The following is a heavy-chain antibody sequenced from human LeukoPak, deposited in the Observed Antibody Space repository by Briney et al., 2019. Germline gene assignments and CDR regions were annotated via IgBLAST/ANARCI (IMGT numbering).Heavy chain of an antibody. CDR3: AREGHLSGYYFPDY. CDR1: GYTFTGYY. V-gene: IGHV1-2*06. CDR2: IDPNSGGT. D-gene: IGHD3-22*01. Sequence: ASVKVSCKASGYTFTGYYMHWVRQAPGQGLEWMGRIDPNSGGTNYAQKFQGRVTMTRDTSISTAYMELSRLRSDDTAVYYCAREGHLSGYYFPDYWGQGTPVTVSS. J-gene: IGHJ4*02.